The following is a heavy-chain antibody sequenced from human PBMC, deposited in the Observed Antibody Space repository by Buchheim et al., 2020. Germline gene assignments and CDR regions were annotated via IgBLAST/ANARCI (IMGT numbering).Heavy chain of an antibody. CDR2: INSDGSST. CDR3: ASLYGDTLDARVDY. Sequence: EVQLVESGGGLVQPGGSLRLSCAASGFTFSSYWMHWVRQAPGKGLVWVSRINSDGSSTRYADSVKGRFTISRDNAKNTLDTQMNSLRAEDTAVYYCASLYGDTLDARVDYWGQGTL. J-gene: IGHJ4*02. V-gene: IGHV3-74*01. D-gene: IGHD4-17*01. CDR1: GFTFSSYW.